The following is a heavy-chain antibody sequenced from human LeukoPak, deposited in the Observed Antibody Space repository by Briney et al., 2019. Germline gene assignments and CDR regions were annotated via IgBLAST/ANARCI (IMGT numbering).Heavy chain of an antibody. D-gene: IGHD2-21*01. J-gene: IGHJ4*02. Sequence: ASVKVSCKASGDPFGSYALSWVRQAPGQGLEWVGGIVPIFGKTTYAQKFQGRLAITTDESTSTTYMELSSLTSADTAVYYCARGQEGIMWFFDNWGQGTLATVSS. CDR2: IVPIFGKT. V-gene: IGHV1-69*05. CDR3: ARGQEGIMWFFDN. CDR1: GDPFGSYA.